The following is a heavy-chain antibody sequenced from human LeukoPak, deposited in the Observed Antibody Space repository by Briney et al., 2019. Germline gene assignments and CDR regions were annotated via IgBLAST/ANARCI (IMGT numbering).Heavy chain of an antibody. CDR1: GFTFSIYA. J-gene: IGHJ4*02. CDR3: ARPHGYNYGAFDY. Sequence: GGSLRLSCAASGFTFSIYAMHWVRQAPGKGPEWVALITDDGNNQYYADSVKGRFTISRDNSKNTLYLQMSSLRVEDMAVYYCARPHGYNYGAFDYWGQGTLVTVSS. CDR2: ITDDGNNQ. V-gene: IGHV3-30*04. D-gene: IGHD5-18*01.